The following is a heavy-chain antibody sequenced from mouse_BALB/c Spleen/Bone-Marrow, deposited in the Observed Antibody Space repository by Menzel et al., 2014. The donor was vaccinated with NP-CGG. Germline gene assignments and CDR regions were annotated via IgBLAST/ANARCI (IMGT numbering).Heavy chain of an antibody. CDR1: GFTFSSFG. D-gene: IGHD2-14*01. CDR2: ISSGSSTI. CDR3: ARDVPLYDVGYFDY. Sequence: EVKLVESGGGLVQPGGSRKLSCAASGFTFSSFGMHWVRRAPEKGLEWVAYISSGSSTIYYADIVKGRFTISRDNPKNTLFLQMTSLRSEDTAMYYCARDVPLYDVGYFDYWGQGTTLTVSS. J-gene: IGHJ2*01. V-gene: IGHV5-17*02.